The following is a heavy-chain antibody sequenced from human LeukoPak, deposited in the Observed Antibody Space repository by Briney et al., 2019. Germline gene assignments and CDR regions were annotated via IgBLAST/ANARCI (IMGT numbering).Heavy chain of an antibody. CDR1: GGSISSYY. Sequence: SETLSLTCTVSGGSISSYYWSWIRQPPGKGLEWIGYIYYGGSTNYNPSLKSRVTISVDTSKDQFSLKLSSVTAADTAVYYCARGVYDSSGRFDYWGQGTLVTVSS. J-gene: IGHJ4*02. D-gene: IGHD3-22*01. CDR3: ARGVYDSSGRFDY. CDR2: IYYGGST. V-gene: IGHV4-59*01.